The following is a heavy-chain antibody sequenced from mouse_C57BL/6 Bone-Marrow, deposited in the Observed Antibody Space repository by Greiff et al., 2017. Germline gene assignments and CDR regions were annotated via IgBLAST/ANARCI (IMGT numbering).Heavy chain of an antibody. Sequence: EVKLMESGGGLVQPGGSLKLSCAASGFTFSDYGMAWVRQAPRKGPEWVAFISYLAYSIYYADTVTGRFTISRENAKNTLYLEMSSLRSEDTAMYYCARLGYYDYAMDYWGQGTSVTVSS. CDR1: GFTFSDYG. D-gene: IGHD2-3*01. J-gene: IGHJ4*01. CDR2: ISYLAYSI. V-gene: IGHV5-15*01. CDR3: ARLGYYDYAMDY.